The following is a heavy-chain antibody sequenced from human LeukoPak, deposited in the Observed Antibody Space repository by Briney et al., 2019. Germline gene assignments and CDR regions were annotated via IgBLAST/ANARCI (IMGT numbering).Heavy chain of an antibody. D-gene: IGHD6-25*01. Sequence: SETLSLTCGVSGGSIRSTNWWSWVRQPPGQGLEWIGEISLSGQTNFNPSLKSRVSISVDTSKNQFSLKLSSVTAADTAVYYCARSAIDAFDIWGQGTMVTVSS. CDR1: GGSIRSTNW. V-gene: IGHV4-4*02. CDR3: ARSAIDAFDI. J-gene: IGHJ3*02. CDR2: ISLSGQT.